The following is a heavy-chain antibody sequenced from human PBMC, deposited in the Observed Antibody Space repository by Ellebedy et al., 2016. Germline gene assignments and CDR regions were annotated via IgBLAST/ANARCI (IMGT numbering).Heavy chain of an antibody. V-gene: IGHV1-69*13. D-gene: IGHD2-2*01. J-gene: IGHJ5*02. CDR1: GDTFSSYA. CDR2: IIPIFGTA. Sequence: SVKVSXXASGDTFSSYAISWVRQAPGQGLEWMGGIIPIFGTANYAQKFQGRVTITADESTSTAYMELSSLRCEDTAVYYCARDGEGYCSSTSCYGWFDPWGQGTLVTVSS. CDR3: ARDGEGYCSSTSCYGWFDP.